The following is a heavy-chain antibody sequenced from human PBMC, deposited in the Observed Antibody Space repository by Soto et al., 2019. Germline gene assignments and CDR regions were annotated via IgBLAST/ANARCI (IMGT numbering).Heavy chain of an antibody. V-gene: IGHV4-34*01. D-gene: IGHD6-13*01. CDR2: INHSGST. J-gene: IGHJ6*02. CDR1: GGSFSGYY. Sequence: PSETLSLTCAVYGGSFSGYYWSWIRQPPGKGLEWIGEINHSGSTNYNPSLKSRVTISVDTSKNQFSLKLSSVTAADTAVYYCARGPYSSTYYYYYYYGMDVWGQGTTVTVSS. CDR3: ARGPYSSTYYYYYYYGMDV.